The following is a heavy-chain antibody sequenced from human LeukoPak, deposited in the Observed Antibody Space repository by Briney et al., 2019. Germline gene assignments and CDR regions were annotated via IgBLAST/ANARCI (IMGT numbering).Heavy chain of an antibody. V-gene: IGHV3-23*01. D-gene: IGHD6-19*01. CDR2: ISGSGGST. CDR1: GXTFSSYA. Sequence: QPGGSLRLSFAASGXTFSSYAMSWVRQAPGKGLEWVSAISGSGGSTYYADSVKGRFTISRDNSKNTLYLQMNSLRAEDTAVYYCANQYSSGWYVHFRHWGQGTLVTVSS. CDR3: ANQYSSGWYVHFRH. J-gene: IGHJ1*01.